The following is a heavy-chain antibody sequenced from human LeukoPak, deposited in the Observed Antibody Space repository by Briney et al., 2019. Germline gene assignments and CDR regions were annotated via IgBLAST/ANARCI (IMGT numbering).Heavy chain of an antibody. Sequence: PGGSLRLSCAASRFTFSSYSMNWVRQAPGKGLEWVSVLSGSGLNTYYADSVKGRFTISRDNSKNTLNLQMNSLRAEDTAVYYCAKDPTHYRVWDYYETIGLSYWGQGTLVTVSS. CDR3: AKDPTHYRVWDYYETIGLSY. D-gene: IGHD3-22*01. V-gene: IGHV3-23*01. CDR2: LSGSGLNT. CDR1: RFTFSSYS. J-gene: IGHJ4*02.